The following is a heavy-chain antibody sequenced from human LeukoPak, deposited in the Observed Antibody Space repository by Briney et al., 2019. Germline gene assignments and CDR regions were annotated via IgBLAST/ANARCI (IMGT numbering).Heavy chain of an antibody. V-gene: IGHV1-8*01. CDR3: ARGPVRTHGMDV. J-gene: IGHJ6*02. CDR2: KNPNSGRT. Sequence: GAPVKVSCKASGYTFSSYDINWVRQATGQGLEWMGWKNPNSGRTGFAQKFQGRLTMTTDTSISTAYMELSSLTSEDTAVYYCARGPVRTHGMDVWGQGTTVTVSS. CDR1: GYTFSSYD.